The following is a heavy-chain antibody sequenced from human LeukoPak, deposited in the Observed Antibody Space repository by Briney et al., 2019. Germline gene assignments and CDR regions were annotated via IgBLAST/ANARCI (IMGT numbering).Heavy chain of an antibody. CDR3: ARWEYYYGSGSLSAFDI. Sequence: SETLSLTCTVSGDSISSSSYYWGWIRQPPGKGLEWIGSIYYSGSTYYNPSLKSRVTISVDTSKNQFSLKLSSVTAADTAVYYCARWEYYYGSGSLSAFDIWGQGTMVTVSS. CDR2: IYYSGST. J-gene: IGHJ3*02. D-gene: IGHD3-10*01. V-gene: IGHV4-39*07. CDR1: GDSISSSSYY.